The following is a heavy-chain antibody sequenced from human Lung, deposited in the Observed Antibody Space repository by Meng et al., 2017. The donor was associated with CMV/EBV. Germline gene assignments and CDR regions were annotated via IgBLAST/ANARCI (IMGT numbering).Heavy chain of an antibody. Sequence: SETLSLTCIVSGDSISDFYWSWIRQAPGKDLEWIGYIYYRGNTNYNPSLKSRVTISVDTSKNQFSLNLSSVTAADTAVYYCARGDIQSDPWGRGTLVTVSS. J-gene: IGHJ5*02. V-gene: IGHV4-59*01. CDR1: GDSISDFY. CDR2: IYYRGNT. CDR3: ARGDIQSDP.